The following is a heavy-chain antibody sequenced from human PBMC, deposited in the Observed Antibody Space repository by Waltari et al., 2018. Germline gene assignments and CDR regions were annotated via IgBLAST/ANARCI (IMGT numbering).Heavy chain of an antibody. J-gene: IGHJ4*02. CDR2: IYSGGST. D-gene: IGHD6-19*01. V-gene: IGHV3-53*01. CDR1: GFTVSSNY. CDR3: ARVDASVAGIFDY. Sequence: EVQLVESGGGLIQPGGSLRLSCAASGFTVSSNYMSWVRQAPGKGLEWVSVIYSGGSTYYADSVNGRFTISRDNSKNTLYLQMNSLRAEDTAVYYCARVDASVAGIFDYWGQGTLVTVSS.